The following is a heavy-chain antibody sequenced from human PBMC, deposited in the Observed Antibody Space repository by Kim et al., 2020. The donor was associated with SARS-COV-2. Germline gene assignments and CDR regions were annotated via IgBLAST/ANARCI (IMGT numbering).Heavy chain of an antibody. J-gene: IGHJ5*02. Sequence: AQKLQGRVTMTTDTSTSTAYMELRSLRSDDTAVYYCARVVVTAPNWFDPWGQGTLVTVSS. V-gene: IGHV1-18*01. CDR3: ARVVVTAPNWFDP. D-gene: IGHD2-21*02.